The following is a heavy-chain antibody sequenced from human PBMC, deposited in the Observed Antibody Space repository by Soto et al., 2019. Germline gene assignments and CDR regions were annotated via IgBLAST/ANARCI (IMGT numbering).Heavy chain of an antibody. D-gene: IGHD5-18*01. Sequence: PSETLSLTCTVSGGSISSGGYYWSWIRQHPGKGLEWIGYIYYSGSTYYNPSLKSRFTISVDTSKNQFSLKLSSVTAADTAVYYCAKEVATAALGYWGQGTLVTVSS. CDR3: AKEVATAALGY. J-gene: IGHJ4*02. CDR1: GGSISSGGYY. V-gene: IGHV4-31*03. CDR2: IYYSGST.